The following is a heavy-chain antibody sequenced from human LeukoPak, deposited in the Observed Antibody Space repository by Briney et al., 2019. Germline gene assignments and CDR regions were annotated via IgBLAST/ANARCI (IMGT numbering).Heavy chain of an antibody. CDR2: ISWNSGSI. CDR1: GFTFDDYA. J-gene: IGHJ4*02. CDR3: ASHYDILTGYYFY. V-gene: IGHV3-9*01. Sequence: SGGSLRLSCAASGFTFDDYAMHWVRQAPGKGLEWVSGISWNSGSIGYADSVKGRFTISRDNAKNSLYLQMNSLRAEDTAVYYCASHYDILTGYYFYWGPGTLVTVSS. D-gene: IGHD3-9*01.